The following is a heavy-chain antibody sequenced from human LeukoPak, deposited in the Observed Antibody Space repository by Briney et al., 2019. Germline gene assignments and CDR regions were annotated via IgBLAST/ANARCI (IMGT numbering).Heavy chain of an antibody. Sequence: PGGSLRLSCAASGFTFSSYEMNWVRQAPGKGLDWVSYISSSGSTIYYADSVKGRFTISRGNAKNSLYLQIHSLRAEDPAVSYCPREYSSSSYDHWGQGPLVTVSS. V-gene: IGHV3-48*03. D-gene: IGHD6-6*01. CDR2: ISSSGSTI. CDR1: GFTFSSYE. CDR3: PREYSSSSYDH. J-gene: IGHJ4*02.